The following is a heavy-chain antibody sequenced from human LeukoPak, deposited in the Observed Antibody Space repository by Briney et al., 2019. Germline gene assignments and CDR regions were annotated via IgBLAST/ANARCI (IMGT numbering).Heavy chain of an antibody. CDR2: ISSSGYYI. Sequence: RGSLRLSCAPSGFTLSRYTTNWVRHSPGKGLEWVSSISSSGYYIDYADSVKGSFTISRDNSKNTLYLQMNSLRAEDTAVYYCARDRCSGGSCYLFDYWGQGTLVTVSS. V-gene: IGHV3-21*01. D-gene: IGHD2-15*01. CDR3: ARDRCSGGSCYLFDY. J-gene: IGHJ4*02. CDR1: GFTLSRYT.